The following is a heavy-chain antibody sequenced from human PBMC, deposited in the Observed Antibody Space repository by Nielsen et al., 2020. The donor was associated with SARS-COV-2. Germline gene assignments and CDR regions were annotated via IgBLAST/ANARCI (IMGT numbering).Heavy chain of an antibody. CDR1: GYTFTSYG. V-gene: IGHV1-18*01. J-gene: IGHJ6*02. D-gene: IGHD2-2*01. CDR2: ISAYNGNT. Sequence: APVQVSCKASGYTFTSYGISWVRQAPGQGLEWMGWISAYNGNTNYAQKLQGRVTMTTDTSTSTAYMELRSLRSDDTAVYYCAREGDCSSTSCYGTWVYYYGMDVWGQGTTVTVSS. CDR3: AREGDCSSTSCYGTWVYYYGMDV.